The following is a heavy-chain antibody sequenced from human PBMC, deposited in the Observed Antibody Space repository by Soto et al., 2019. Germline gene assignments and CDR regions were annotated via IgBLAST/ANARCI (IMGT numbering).Heavy chain of an antibody. D-gene: IGHD3-9*01. CDR3: ARDRELTITSYYYYYAMDV. J-gene: IGHJ6*02. V-gene: IGHV1-69*01. CDR1: GGVFNSIA. Sequence: QVQLVQSGAEVRRPGSSVKVSCKAYGGVFNSIAINWVRQAPGQGLEWMGGITPLFSKSNYAQNFQGRATITADESTSTAYLELSSLRSEDTAVYYCARDRELTITSYYYYYAMDVWGQGTTVTVS. CDR2: ITPLFSKS.